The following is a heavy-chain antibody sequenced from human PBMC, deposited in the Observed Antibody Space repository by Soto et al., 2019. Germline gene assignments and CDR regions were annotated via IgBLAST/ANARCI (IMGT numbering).Heavy chain of an antibody. J-gene: IGHJ6*02. D-gene: IGHD5-12*01. Sequence: EVQLVESGGGLVKPGGSLRLSCAASGFTFSSYSMNWVRQAPGKGLEWVSSISSSSSYIYYADSVKGRFTISRDNAKNSLYLQMNSLRAEDTAVYYCARDQLGGYDYYYYYYGMDVWGQGTTVTVSS. CDR1: GFTFSSYS. CDR3: ARDQLGGYDYYYYYYGMDV. CDR2: ISSSSSYI. V-gene: IGHV3-21*01.